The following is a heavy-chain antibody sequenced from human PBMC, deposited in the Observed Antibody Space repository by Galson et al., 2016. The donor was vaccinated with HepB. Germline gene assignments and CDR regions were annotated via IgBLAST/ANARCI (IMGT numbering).Heavy chain of an antibody. CDR2: MSYDGFSK. D-gene: IGHD3-3*01. J-gene: IGHJ3*01. CDR1: RFTFSTSI. Sequence: SLRLSCATSRFTFSTSILHWVRQAPGKGLDWVAAMSYDGFSKYYSDSVKGRFTVSRDNSDSKMYLQLDSLSADDTAVYYCAREGHTSGRSGDFDVWGQGTMVTVSS. CDR3: AREGHTSGRSGDFDV. V-gene: IGHV3-30-3*01.